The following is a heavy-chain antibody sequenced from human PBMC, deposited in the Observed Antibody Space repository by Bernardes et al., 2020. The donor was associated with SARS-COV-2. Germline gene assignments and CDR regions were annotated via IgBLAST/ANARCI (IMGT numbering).Heavy chain of an antibody. J-gene: IGHJ5*02. CDR1: GFTFSGSV. CDR3: TSRTYYYHDSVYQWYDP. Sequence: GGSLRLSCTASGFTFSGSVMHWVRQASGKGLEWVGQIRSKANNYATAYAASVKGRFTISRDDSLNTAYLQMNRLKTEDTAVYYCTSRTYYYHDSVYQWYDPWGHGTLVTVSS. V-gene: IGHV3-73*01. CDR2: IRSKANNYAT. D-gene: IGHD3-16*01.